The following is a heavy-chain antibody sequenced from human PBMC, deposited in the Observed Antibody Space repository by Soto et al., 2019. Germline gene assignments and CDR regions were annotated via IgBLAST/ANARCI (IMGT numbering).Heavy chain of an antibody. J-gene: IGHJ4*02. Sequence: VKVSCKASGGTFSSYPLSWVRQAPGQGLEWMGGIIPIFGIVNSAQKFQGRVSITADESTSTAFMELSSLTSEDTAVYYCARPRTTGTTKGYDYWGQGTLVTVSS. D-gene: IGHD1-1*01. CDR2: IIPIFGIV. V-gene: IGHV1-69*13. CDR1: GGTFSSYP. CDR3: ARPRTTGTTKGYDY.